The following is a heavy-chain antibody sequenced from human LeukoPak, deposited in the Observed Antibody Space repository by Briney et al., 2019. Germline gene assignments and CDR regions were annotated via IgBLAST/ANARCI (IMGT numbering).Heavy chain of an antibody. J-gene: IGHJ4*02. CDR1: GGTFSSYA. Sequence: VASVKVSCKASGGTFSSYAISWVRQAPGQGLEWMGGIIPIFGTANYAQKFQGRVTITADESTSTAYMELSSLRSEDTAVYYCARDPNGRYYFDYWGQGTLVTVSS. D-gene: IGHD2-8*01. CDR2: IIPIFGTA. V-gene: IGHV1-69*13. CDR3: ARDPNGRYYFDY.